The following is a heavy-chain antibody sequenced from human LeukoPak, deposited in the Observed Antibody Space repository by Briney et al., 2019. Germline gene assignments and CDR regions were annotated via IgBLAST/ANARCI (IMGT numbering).Heavy chain of an antibody. CDR3: ARDGAVPGSHNWFDP. CDR1: GYTFTGNH. Sequence: ASVKVSCKASGYTFTGNHMHWVRQAPGQGLEWMGWINPKSGATNYAQKFQGRVTVTRDMSIRTAYMELSSVTSDDTAVYYCARDGAVPGSHNWFDPWGQGTPVTVSS. J-gene: IGHJ5*02. D-gene: IGHD6-19*01. CDR2: INPKSGAT. V-gene: IGHV1-2*02.